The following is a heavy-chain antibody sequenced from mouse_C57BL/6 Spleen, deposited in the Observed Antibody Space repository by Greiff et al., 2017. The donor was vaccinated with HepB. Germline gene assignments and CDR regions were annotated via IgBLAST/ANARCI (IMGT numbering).Heavy chain of an antibody. V-gene: IGHV5-12*01. Sequence: DVMLVESGGGLVQPGGSLKLSCAASGFTFSDYYMYWVRQTPEKRLEWVAYISNGGGSTYYPDTVKGRFTISRDNAKNTLYLQMSRLKSEDTAMYYCARHPYDYDAGAWFAYWGQGTLVTVSA. D-gene: IGHD2-4*01. J-gene: IGHJ3*01. CDR1: GFTFSDYY. CDR2: ISNGGGST. CDR3: ARHPYDYDAGAWFAY.